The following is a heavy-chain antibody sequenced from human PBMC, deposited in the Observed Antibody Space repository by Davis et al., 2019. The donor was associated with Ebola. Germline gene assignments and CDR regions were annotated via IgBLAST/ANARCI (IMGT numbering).Heavy chain of an antibody. V-gene: IGHV3-48*04. D-gene: IGHD6-6*01. CDR2: ISSSSSTI. Sequence: GESLKIPCAASGFTFSSYNMNWVRQAPGKGLEWVSYISSSSSTIYYADSVKGRFTISRDNAKNSLYLQMNSLRAEDTAVYYCARFRILGSSSSYYGMDVWGQGTTVTVSS. J-gene: IGHJ6*02. CDR1: GFTFSSYN. CDR3: ARFRILGSSSSYYGMDV.